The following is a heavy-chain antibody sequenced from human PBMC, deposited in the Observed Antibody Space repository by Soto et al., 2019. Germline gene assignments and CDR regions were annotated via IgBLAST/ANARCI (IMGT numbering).Heavy chain of an antibody. D-gene: IGHD3-22*01. Sequence: GGSQRLSCAASGFTFSSYAMSWVRQAPGKGLEWVSAISGSGGSTYYADSVKGRFTISRDNSKNTLYLQMNSLRAEDTAVYYCAKDSGIVVAPFDYWGQGTLVTVSS. V-gene: IGHV3-23*01. CDR3: AKDSGIVVAPFDY. CDR2: ISGSGGST. J-gene: IGHJ4*02. CDR1: GFTFSSYA.